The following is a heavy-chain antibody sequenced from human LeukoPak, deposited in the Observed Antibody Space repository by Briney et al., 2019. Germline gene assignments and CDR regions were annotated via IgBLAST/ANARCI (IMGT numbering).Heavy chain of an antibody. CDR2: IIPILGIA. Sequence: GASVKVSCKASGGTFSSYAISWVRQAPRQGLEWMGRIIPILGIANYAQKFQGRVTITADKSTSTAYMELSSLRSEDTAVYYCAREVLRFLEWSEYNWFDPWGQGTLVTVSS. J-gene: IGHJ5*02. D-gene: IGHD3-3*01. CDR3: AREVLRFLEWSEYNWFDP. CDR1: GGTFSSYA. V-gene: IGHV1-69*04.